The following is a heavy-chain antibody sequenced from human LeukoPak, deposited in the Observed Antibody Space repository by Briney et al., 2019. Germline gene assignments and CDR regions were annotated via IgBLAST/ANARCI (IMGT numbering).Heavy chain of an antibody. CDR1: AFIFSGHW. Sequence: GGSLRLSCEGSAFIFSGHWMNWVRQTPGKGLEWVSVISGSGGTTYYADSVKGRFTISRDSSKNTLYLQMNSLRAEDTAVYYCAKVSGGGLYYDGMDVWGQGTTVTVSS. J-gene: IGHJ6*02. CDR2: ISGSGGTT. D-gene: IGHD1-14*01. CDR3: AKVSGGGLYYDGMDV. V-gene: IGHV3-23*01.